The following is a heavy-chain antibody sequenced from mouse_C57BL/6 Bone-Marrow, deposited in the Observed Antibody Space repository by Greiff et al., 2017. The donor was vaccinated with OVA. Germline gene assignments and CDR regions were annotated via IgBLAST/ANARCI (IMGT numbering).Heavy chain of an antibody. CDR2: INPNNGGT. D-gene: IGHD1-1*01. J-gene: IGHJ2*01. CDR1: GYTFTDFY. CDR3: ARRESTGDY. Sequence: VQLQQSGPELVKPGASVKISCKASGYTFTDFYMNWVKQSPGKSLEWIGDINPNNGGTSYNQKFTGKATLTVDKSSSTAYMELRNLTSEDYAVYYSARRESTGDYWGQGTTLTVSS. V-gene: IGHV1-26*01.